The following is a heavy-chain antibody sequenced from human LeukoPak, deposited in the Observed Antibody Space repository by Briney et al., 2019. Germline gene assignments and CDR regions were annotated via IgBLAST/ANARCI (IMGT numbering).Heavy chain of an antibody. CDR2: IYYSGST. CDR3: ARVGSGGIYYFDY. V-gene: IGHV4-59*12. Sequence: SETLSLTCTVSGGSITNYYWSWIRQPPGKGLEWIGYIYYSGSTNYNPSLKSRVTMSVDTSKNQFSLKLSSVTAADTAVYYCARVGSGGIYYFDYWGQGTLVTVSS. CDR1: GGSITNYY. D-gene: IGHD2-15*01. J-gene: IGHJ4*02.